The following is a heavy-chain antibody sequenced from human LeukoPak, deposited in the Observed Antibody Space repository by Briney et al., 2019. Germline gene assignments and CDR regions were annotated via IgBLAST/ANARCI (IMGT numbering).Heavy chain of an antibody. CDR3: ARVLVYDILTGYRNYYSDY. CDR1: GGSISSDNYS. CDR2: VYTSGST. V-gene: IGHV4-61*02. Sequence: SETLSLTCTVSGGSISSDNYSWSWIRQPAGKGLEWIGRVYTSGSTNYNPSLKSRVTISVDTSKKQFSLKLSSVTAADTAVYYCARVLVYDILTGYRNYYSDYWGQGTLVTVSS. D-gene: IGHD3-9*01. J-gene: IGHJ4*02.